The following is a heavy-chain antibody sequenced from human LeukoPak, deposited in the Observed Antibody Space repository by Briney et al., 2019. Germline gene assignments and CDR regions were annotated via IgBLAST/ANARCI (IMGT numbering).Heavy chain of an antibody. V-gene: IGHV3-48*03. CDR1: GFTFSSYE. D-gene: IGHD1-14*01. J-gene: IGHJ3*02. Sequence: GGSLRPSCAASGFTFSSYEMNWVRQAPGKGLEWVSYISSSGSTIYYADSVKGRFTISRDNAKNSLYLQMNSLRAEDTAVYYCASTTNPRDAFDIWGQGTMVTVSS. CDR3: ASTTNPRDAFDI. CDR2: ISSSGSTI.